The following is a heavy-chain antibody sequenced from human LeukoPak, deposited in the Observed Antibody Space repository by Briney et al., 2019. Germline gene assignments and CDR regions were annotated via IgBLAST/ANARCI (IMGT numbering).Heavy chain of an antibody. CDR2: ISAYNGNT. V-gene: IGHV1-18*01. CDR3: ARDQWFGESLGWFDP. D-gene: IGHD3-10*01. Sequence: GASVKVSCKASGYTFTSYGISWVRQAPGQGLEWMGWISAYNGNTNHAQKLQGRVTMTTDTSTSTAYMELRSLRSDDTAVYYCARDQWFGESLGWFDPWGQGTLVTVSS. J-gene: IGHJ5*02. CDR1: GYTFTSYG.